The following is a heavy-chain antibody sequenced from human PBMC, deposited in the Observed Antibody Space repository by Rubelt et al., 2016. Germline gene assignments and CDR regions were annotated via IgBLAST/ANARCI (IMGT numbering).Heavy chain of an antibody. V-gene: IGHV1-3*01. Sequence: QVQLVQSGAEVKKPGASVKVSCKASGYTFTSYAMHWVRQAPGQRLEWMGWINAGNGNTKYSQKFQGRVTITRDTSASTACMELGSLRSEDTAVYYCARSKDTAMVTDADWYFDLWGRGTLVTVSS. CDR3: ARSKDTAMVTDADWYFDL. CDR2: INAGNGNT. J-gene: IGHJ2*01. CDR1: GYTFTSYA. D-gene: IGHD5-18*01.